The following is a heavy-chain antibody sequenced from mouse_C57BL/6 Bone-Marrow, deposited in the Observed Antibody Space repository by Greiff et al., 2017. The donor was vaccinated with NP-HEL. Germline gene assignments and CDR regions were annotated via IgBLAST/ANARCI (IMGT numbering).Heavy chain of an antibody. Sequence: VQLQQSGAELVKPGASVKLSCTASGFNIKDYYMHWVKQRTEQGLEWIGRIDPEDGDTKYTPKFQGKATITADTSSNTAYLQHSSLTSEDTAVYYWPSRYYYGSRDYWGQGTTLTVSS. CDR3: PSRYYYGSRDY. CDR1: GFNIKDYY. CDR2: IDPEDGDT. D-gene: IGHD1-1*01. J-gene: IGHJ2*01. V-gene: IGHV14-2*01.